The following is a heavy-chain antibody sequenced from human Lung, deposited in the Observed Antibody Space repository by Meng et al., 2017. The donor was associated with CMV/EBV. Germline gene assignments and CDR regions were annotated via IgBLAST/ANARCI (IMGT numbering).Heavy chain of an antibody. Sequence: ESLKISCAASGFTFSSYAMSWVRQAPGKGLEWVSAISGSGGSTYYADSVKGRFTISRDNSKNTLYLQMNSLRAEDTAVYYCAKDALRFLELLSPRVYYYYYGMDVWGEGXTVTVSS. V-gene: IGHV3-23*01. CDR1: GFTFSSYA. J-gene: IGHJ6*04. CDR3: AKDALRFLELLSPRVYYYYYGMDV. CDR2: ISGSGGST. D-gene: IGHD3-3*01.